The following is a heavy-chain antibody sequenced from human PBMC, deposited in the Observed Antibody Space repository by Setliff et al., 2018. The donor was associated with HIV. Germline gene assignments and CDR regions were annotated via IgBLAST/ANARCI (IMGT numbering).Heavy chain of an antibody. CDR3: ARKSMVTTEPLRY. V-gene: IGHV4-39*01. D-gene: IGHD4-17*01. Sequence: SETLSLTCTVSGGSITTSSFYWGWIRQPPGKGLEWIGDIYYDGSTYYNPSLKSRVTMSVDTSKDQFSLNLSSVTGADTAVYYCARKSMVTTEPLRYWGRGTLVTVSS. J-gene: IGHJ4*02. CDR1: GGSITTSSFY. CDR2: IYYDGST.